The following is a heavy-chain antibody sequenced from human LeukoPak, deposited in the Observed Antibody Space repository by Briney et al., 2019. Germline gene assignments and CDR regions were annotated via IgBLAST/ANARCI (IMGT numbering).Heavy chain of an antibody. CDR3: AREVAAAGTFDY. Sequence: ASVKVSCKASGYTFTGYYMHWVRQAPGQGPEWMGWINPNSGGTNYAQKFQGRVTMTRDTSISTAYMELSRLRSDDTAVYYCAREVAAAGTFDYWGQGTLVTVSS. D-gene: IGHD6-13*01. CDR1: GYTFTGYY. V-gene: IGHV1-2*02. J-gene: IGHJ4*02. CDR2: INPNSGGT.